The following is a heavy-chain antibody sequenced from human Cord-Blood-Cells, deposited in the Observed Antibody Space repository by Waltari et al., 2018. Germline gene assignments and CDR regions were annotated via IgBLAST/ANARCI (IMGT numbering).Heavy chain of an antibody. CDR2: IIPIFGTA. Sequence: GAEVKKPGSSVKVSCKASGGTFSSYAISWVRQAPGQGLEWMGGIIPIFGTANYAQKFQGRVTMTADESTSTAYMELSSLRSEDTAVYYCATSGTGYCSSTSCYGGRDYWGQGTLVTVSS. D-gene: IGHD2-2*01. CDR1: GGTFSSYA. J-gene: IGHJ4*02. V-gene: IGHV1-69*01. CDR3: ATSGTGYCSSTSCYGGRDY.